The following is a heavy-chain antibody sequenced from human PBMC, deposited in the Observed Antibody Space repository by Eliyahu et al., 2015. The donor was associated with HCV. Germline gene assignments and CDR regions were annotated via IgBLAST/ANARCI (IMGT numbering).Heavy chain of an antibody. D-gene: IGHD6-13*01. CDR2: IYWYNDK. Sequence: QIILEESGPALVKPTQTLTLTCSFSGFSLINNGVGVGWIRQPPGKALEWLGIIYWYNDKRYGPFFRNRLTITATSDNQVVLTMTNVDPTDTGTYFCAHRLASGGSTWYDYFDVWGQGTLVTVSS. J-gene: IGHJ4*02. CDR3: AHRLASGGSTWYDYFDV. CDR1: GFSLINNGVG. V-gene: IGHV2-5*05.